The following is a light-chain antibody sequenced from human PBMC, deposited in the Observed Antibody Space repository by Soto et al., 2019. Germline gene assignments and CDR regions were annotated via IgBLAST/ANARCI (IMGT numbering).Light chain of an antibody. CDR2: EVS. CDR1: SSGVDGYNF. J-gene: IGLJ1*01. CDR3: SSYAGSNNFPYV. V-gene: IGLV2-8*01. Sequence: QSALTQPPSASGSLGHSVTISCTGTSSGVDGYNFVSWYQQHPGKAPELMIYEVSKRPSGVPDHFSGSKSVNTASLTISGLQPEDEADNYCSSYAGSNNFPYVFGTGTKLTVL.